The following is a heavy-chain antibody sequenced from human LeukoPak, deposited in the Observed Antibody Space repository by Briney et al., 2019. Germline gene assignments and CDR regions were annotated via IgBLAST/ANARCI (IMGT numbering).Heavy chain of an antibody. CDR2: INPNSGGT. CDR3: ASGRSDFWSGYYKYNWFDH. J-gene: IGHJ5*02. CDR1: GYTFTGYY. Sequence: GASVKVSCKASGYTFTGYYMHWVRQAPGQGLEWMGWINPNSGGTNYAQKFQGRVTMTRDTSISTAYMELSRLRSADTAVYYCASGRSDFWSGYYKYNWFDHWGQGTLVTVSS. V-gene: IGHV1-2*02. D-gene: IGHD3-3*01.